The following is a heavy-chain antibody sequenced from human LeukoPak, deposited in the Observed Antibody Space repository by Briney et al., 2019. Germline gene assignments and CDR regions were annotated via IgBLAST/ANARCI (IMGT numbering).Heavy chain of an antibody. J-gene: IGHJ4*02. CDR1: GFTFSSYA. Sequence: GGSLRLSCAASGFTFSSYAMSWVRQAPGKGLEWVSAISGSGGSTYYADSVKGRFTISRDNSKNTLYLQMSSLRAEDTAVYYCAKDDHYYGSGSYFDYWGQGTLVTVSS. V-gene: IGHV3-23*01. D-gene: IGHD3-10*01. CDR3: AKDDHYYGSGSYFDY. CDR2: ISGSGGST.